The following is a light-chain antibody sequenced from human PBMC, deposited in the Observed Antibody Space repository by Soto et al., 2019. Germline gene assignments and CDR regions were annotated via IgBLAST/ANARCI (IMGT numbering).Light chain of an antibody. CDR3: QHRSNWLFT. CDR1: QSVGSY. J-gene: IGKJ3*01. V-gene: IGKV3-11*01. Sequence: DIVLTQSPATLSLSPGDRATLSCRASQSVGSYLAWYQQKPGQAPRLLIFDASNRATGIPARFRGSGSGTDFTLTISSLEPEDFAVYYCQHRSNWLFTFGPGTKVDFK. CDR2: DAS.